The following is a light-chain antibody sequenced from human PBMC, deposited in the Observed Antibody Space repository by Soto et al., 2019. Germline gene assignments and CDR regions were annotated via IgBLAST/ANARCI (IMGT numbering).Light chain of an antibody. V-gene: IGKV1-5*03. Sequence: DIQMTQSPSTLSASVGDRVTITCRASQGISSWLAWYQQKPGKAPNLLIYKTSSLESGVPSRFSGSGSGTEFTLTVNSLQPDDFATYYCQQYDSYPLTFGGGTKVEIK. CDR2: KTS. CDR3: QQYDSYPLT. J-gene: IGKJ4*01. CDR1: QGISSW.